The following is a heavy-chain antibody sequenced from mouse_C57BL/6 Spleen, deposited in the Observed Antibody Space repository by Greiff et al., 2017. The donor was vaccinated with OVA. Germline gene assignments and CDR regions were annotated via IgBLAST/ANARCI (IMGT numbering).Heavy chain of an antibody. CDR2: FNPNYGTT. CDR1: GYSFTDYN. J-gene: IGHJ4*01. CDR3: ARGEGSRAMDY. V-gene: IGHV1-39*01. Sequence: EVQLQQSGPELVKPGASVKITCKASGYSFTDYNMNWVKQSNGTSLEWLGVFNPNYGTTSYNPQFKGKAPLTVDQSSSTDYMQLNSLTSEESAVYYCARGEGSRAMDYWGQGTSVTVSS.